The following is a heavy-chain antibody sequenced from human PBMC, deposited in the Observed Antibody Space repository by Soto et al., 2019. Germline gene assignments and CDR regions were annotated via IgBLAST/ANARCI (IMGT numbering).Heavy chain of an antibody. CDR1: GLTFSNYA. J-gene: IGHJ4*02. CDR2: MSGSSSTT. Sequence: GGSLRLSCATSGLTFSNYAMSWVRQAPGGGLEWVSSMSGSSSTTYYADSVRGRFTISRDRSKNTLYLQMSSLRAEDTALYYCAKNQERELPRVIDFWGQGTMVTVYS. CDR3: AKNQERELPRVIDF. V-gene: IGHV3-23*01. D-gene: IGHD1-7*01.